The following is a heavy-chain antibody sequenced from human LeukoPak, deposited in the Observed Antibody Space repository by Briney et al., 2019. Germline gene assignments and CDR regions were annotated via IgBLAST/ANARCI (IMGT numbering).Heavy chain of an antibody. V-gene: IGHV2-5*02. J-gene: IGHJ5*02. CDR3: AHRRDSSGYQYRYWFAP. CDR1: GFSLTTSGVG. D-gene: IGHD3-22*01. CDR2: INWDDQK. Sequence: SGPTLMKPTQTLTLTCTFSGFSLTTSGVGVGWIRQPPGKALEWLALINWDDQKVYSPSLQSRLSITKDTSKNQVVLTMTNVDPVDTATYYCAHRRDSSGYQYRYWFAPWGQGTLVTVSS.